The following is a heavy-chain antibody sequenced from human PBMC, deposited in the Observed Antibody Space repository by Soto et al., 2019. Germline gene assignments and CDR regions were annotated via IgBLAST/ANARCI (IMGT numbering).Heavy chain of an antibody. D-gene: IGHD3-9*01. CDR2: IFSDNER. Sequence: SGPTLVNPTETLTLTCTVSGFSLTTGKMGVSWIRQPPGKALEWLAHIFSDNERSYSTSLQGRLTISKDTSGSQVVLSMTNVDTVDTATYYCARMKVDSYQFYYAMDVWGQGTTVTVSS. CDR1: GFSLTTGKMG. CDR3: ARMKVDSYQFYYAMDV. J-gene: IGHJ6*02. V-gene: IGHV2-26*01.